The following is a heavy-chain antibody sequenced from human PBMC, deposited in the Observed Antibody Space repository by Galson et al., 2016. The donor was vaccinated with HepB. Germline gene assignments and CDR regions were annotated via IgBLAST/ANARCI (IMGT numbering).Heavy chain of an antibody. Sequence: SLRLSCAASGFIFSNAYMTWVRQAPGKGLEWVGRIVTNTNGGTADYSAPVKGRFTISSDDSKNTLYLQMNSLNTEDSAVYYCTTSDRTWDYFDFWGRGTLVTVSS. V-gene: IGHV3-15*04. J-gene: IGHJ4*02. CDR3: TTSDRTWDYFDF. CDR1: GFIFSNAY. CDR2: IVTNTNGGTA.